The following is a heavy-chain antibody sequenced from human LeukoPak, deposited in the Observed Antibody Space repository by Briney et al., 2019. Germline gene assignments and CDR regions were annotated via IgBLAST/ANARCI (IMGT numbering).Heavy chain of an antibody. V-gene: IGHV3-20*01. D-gene: IGHD1-26*01. J-gene: IGHJ3*02. Sequence: GGSLRLSCAASGFTFDDSGMSWVRQAPGKGLEWVSGINWNGGSTGYADSVKGRFTISRDNAKNSLSLQMNSLRAEDTALYHCARISGSGLLRDAFGIWGQGTMVTVSS. CDR2: INWNGGST. CDR3: ARISGSGLLRDAFGI. CDR1: GFTFDDSG.